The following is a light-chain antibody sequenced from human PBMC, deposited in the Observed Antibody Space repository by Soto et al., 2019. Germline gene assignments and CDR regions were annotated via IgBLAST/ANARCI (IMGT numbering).Light chain of an antibody. CDR2: DAS. J-gene: IGKJ3*01. V-gene: IGKV3-15*01. Sequence: EIVMTQSPATLSVSPGERASLSCRASQSVDSKLAWYQHKPGQAPRLLIYDASTRATGFPARFSGSGSGTEFTLTISSLQPEDFAVYYCQQYNNWPPFTFGPGTKVDIK. CDR3: QQYNNWPPFT. CDR1: QSVDSK.